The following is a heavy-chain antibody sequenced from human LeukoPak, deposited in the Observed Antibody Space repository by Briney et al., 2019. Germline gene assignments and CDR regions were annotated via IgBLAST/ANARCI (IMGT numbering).Heavy chain of an antibody. D-gene: IGHD2-2*01. CDR2: IKQDGSEK. V-gene: IGHV3-7*01. CDR1: GFTFSSYW. CDR3: ARDQLRVVPAAMDY. J-gene: IGHJ4*02. Sequence: GGSLRLSCAASGFTFSSYWMSWVRQAPGQGLECVATIKQDGSEKYYVDSVKGRFTISSDNAKNSLYLQMNSLRAEDTAVYYCARDQLRVVPAAMDYWGQGTLVTVSS.